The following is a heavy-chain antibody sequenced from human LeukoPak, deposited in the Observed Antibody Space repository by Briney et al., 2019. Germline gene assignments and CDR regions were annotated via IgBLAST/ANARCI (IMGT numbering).Heavy chain of an antibody. CDR1: GFTFSSYE. CDR2: ISGCGTTI. D-gene: IGHD4-17*01. CDR3: ARDRSTVTTWVDY. J-gene: IGHJ4*02. Sequence: GGSLRLSCAVSGFTFSSYEMNWVRQAPGKGLEWVSYISGCGTTIYYADSVKGRFTISRDNAKNSLYLQMNSLRAEDTAVYYCARDRSTVTTWVDYWGQGTLVTVSS. V-gene: IGHV3-48*03.